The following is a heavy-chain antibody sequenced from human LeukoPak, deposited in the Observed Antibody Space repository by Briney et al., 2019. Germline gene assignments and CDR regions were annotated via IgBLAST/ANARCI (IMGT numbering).Heavy chain of an antibody. CDR2: ISSSSSYI. D-gene: IGHD2-2*01. Sequence: GGSLRLSCAASGFTFSSYNMNWVRQAPGKGLEWVSSISSSSSYIYYADSVKGRFTISRDNSKNTLYLQMISLRPEDTAIYYCAKAPGQYVHYYYYMDVWGKGTMVTVSS. CDR1: GFTFSSYN. J-gene: IGHJ6*03. CDR3: AKAPGQYVHYYYYMDV. V-gene: IGHV3-21*04.